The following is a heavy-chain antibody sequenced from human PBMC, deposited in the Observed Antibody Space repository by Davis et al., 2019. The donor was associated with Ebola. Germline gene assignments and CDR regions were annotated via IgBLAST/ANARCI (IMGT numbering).Heavy chain of an antibody. D-gene: IGHD3-3*01. Sequence: SETLSPTCTVSGGSISSGGYYWSWIRQHPGKGLEWIGYIYYSGSTYYNPSLKSRVTISVDTSKNQFSLKLSSVTAADTAVYYCAGGTIFGVVNPYYYYGMDVWGQGTTVTVSS. CDR1: GGSISSGGYY. J-gene: IGHJ6*02. CDR2: IYYSGST. CDR3: AGGTIFGVVNPYYYYGMDV. V-gene: IGHV4-31*03.